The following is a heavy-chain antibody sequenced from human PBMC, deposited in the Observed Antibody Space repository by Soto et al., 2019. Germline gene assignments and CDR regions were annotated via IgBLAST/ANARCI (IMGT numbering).Heavy chain of an antibody. J-gene: IGHJ6*02. CDR3: ATRATVGIYYYYGLDV. CDR2: FDPEDGET. CDR1: GYTLPELS. Sequence: ASVKDSCKVSGYTLPELSMHWVRQAPGNGLEWMGGFDPEDGETVYAQDFQGRVTMTEDTSTDTAYMELSSLTSEDTAVYYCATRATVGIYYYYGLDVWGQGTTVTVSS. D-gene: IGHD4-17*01. V-gene: IGHV1-24*01.